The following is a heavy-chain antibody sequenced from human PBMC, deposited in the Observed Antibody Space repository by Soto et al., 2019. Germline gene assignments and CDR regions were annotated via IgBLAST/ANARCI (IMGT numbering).Heavy chain of an antibody. CDR2: INKRSTAT. V-gene: IGHV3-48*02. D-gene: IGHD4-4*01. CDR3: ARDEITVLGRYYYGMGV. CDR1: GFTFSEYG. Sequence: VQLVESGGGLVQPGGSLRLSCGAAGFTFSEYGMICVRQAPGKGLEWLSYINKRSTATEYADSVEGRFTISRDNAQNSLFLQMNSLRDEDTAVYYCARDEITVLGRYYYGMGVWGQGTTVTVSS. J-gene: IGHJ6*02.